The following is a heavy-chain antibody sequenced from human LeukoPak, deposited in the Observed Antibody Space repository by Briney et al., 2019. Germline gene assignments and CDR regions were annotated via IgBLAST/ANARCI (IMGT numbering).Heavy chain of an antibody. CDR2: ISGSGSII. CDR1: GFTFSDYY. D-gene: IGHD5-18*01. V-gene: IGHV3-11*04. J-gene: IGHJ4*02. CDR3: ATDPDTTMP. Sequence: GGSLRLSCAASGFTFSDYYMSWIRQAPGKGLEWVSYISGSGSIIYYADSVKGRFTISRDNAKNSLYLQMDSLRAEDTAVYYCATDPDTTMPWGPGTLVTVSS.